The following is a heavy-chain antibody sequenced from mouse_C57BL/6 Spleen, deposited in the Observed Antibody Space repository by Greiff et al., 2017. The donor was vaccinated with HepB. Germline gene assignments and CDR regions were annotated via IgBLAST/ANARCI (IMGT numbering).Heavy chain of an antibody. CDR2: ISDGGSYT. V-gene: IGHV5-4*03. J-gene: IGHJ2*01. D-gene: IGHD2-2*01. CDR3: ARGRCLGYDSLDY. Sequence: EVKLVESGGGLVKPGGSLKLSCAASGFTFSSYAMSWVRQTPEKRLEWVATISDGGSYTYYPDNVKGRFTISRDNAKNNLYLQMSHLKSEDTAMYYCARGRCLGYDSLDYWGQGTTLTVSS. CDR1: GFTFSSYA.